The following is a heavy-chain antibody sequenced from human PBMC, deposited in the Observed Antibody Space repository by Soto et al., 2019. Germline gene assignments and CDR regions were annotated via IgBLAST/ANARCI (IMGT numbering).Heavy chain of an antibody. J-gene: IGHJ3*02. CDR2: IYYSGST. CDR1: GGSISSSSYY. V-gene: IGHV4-39*01. Sequence: QLQLQESGPGLVKPSETLSLTCTVSGGSISSSSYYWGWIRQPPGKGLEWIGSIYYSGSTYYNPSLKRRVTISVDTSKNQFSLKLSSVTAADTAVYYCARHYPFLAVAGTGAFDIWGQGTMVTVSS. D-gene: IGHD6-19*01. CDR3: ARHYPFLAVAGTGAFDI.